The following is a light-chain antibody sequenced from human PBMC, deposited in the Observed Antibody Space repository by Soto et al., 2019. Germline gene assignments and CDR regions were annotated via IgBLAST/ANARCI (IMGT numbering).Light chain of an antibody. Sequence: EIVLTQSPATLSLSPGERATLSCRASQSVSSYLAWYQQKPGQAPKLLIHDASSRATGIPDRFSGGGSGTDFILTISRLEPEDFAVYYCQQFSSYPLTFGGGTKVDIK. CDR3: QQFSSYPLT. CDR2: DAS. CDR1: QSVSSY. V-gene: IGKV3-11*01. J-gene: IGKJ4*01.